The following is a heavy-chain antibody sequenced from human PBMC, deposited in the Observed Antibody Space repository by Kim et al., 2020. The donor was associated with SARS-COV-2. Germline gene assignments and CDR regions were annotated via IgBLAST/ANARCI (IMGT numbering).Heavy chain of an antibody. CDR1: GYTFTSYC. Sequence: ASVKVSCKASGYTFTSYCIHWVRQAPGQGLEWMGIINPSGGSTNYAQKFQGRVTMTRDTSASTVYMELSSLRSEDTAVFYCARAGRDRNSYSGSGTYYNQLDYWGQGTLVTVSS. CDR3: ARAGRDRNSYSGSGTYYNQLDY. V-gene: IGHV1-46*01. D-gene: IGHD3-10*01. CDR2: INPSGGST. J-gene: IGHJ4*02.